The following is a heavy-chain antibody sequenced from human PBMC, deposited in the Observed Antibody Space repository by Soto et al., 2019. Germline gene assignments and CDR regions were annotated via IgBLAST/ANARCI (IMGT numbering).Heavy chain of an antibody. D-gene: IGHD2-15*01. J-gene: IGHJ6*02. Sequence: GGSMRLSCAASGFTFRSYSMNWVRQAPGKGLEWVSYISSSDRTINYADSVKGRFIISRDNAKNSLYLQMHSLRDEDTAVYYCAREGWPLLQTGMDVWGQGTTVTVSS. CDR2: ISSSDRTI. CDR1: GFTFRSYS. CDR3: AREGWPLLQTGMDV. V-gene: IGHV3-48*02.